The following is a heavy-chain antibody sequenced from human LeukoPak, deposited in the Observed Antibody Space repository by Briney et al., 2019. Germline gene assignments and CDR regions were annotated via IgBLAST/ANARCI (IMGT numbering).Heavy chain of an antibody. CDR1: GYTFISYY. V-gene: IGHV1-46*01. CDR2: INPSSGST. D-gene: IGHD2/OR15-2a*01. CDR3: ARDEYDGDY. Sequence: ASVTVSSRASGYTFISYYMHWVRQAPGQGLEWMGLINPSSGSTSYAQKFQGRVTMTRDTSTSTVYMELSSLRSEDTAVYYCARDEYDGDYWGQGTLVTVSS. J-gene: IGHJ4*02.